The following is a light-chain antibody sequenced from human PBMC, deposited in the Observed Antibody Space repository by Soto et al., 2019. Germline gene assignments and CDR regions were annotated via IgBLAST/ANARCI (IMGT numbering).Light chain of an antibody. V-gene: IGKV3-20*01. CDR3: EQYGSSST. J-gene: IGKJ3*01. CDR1: QTVSSNF. Sequence: IVLTQSPGTLSLSPGERAALSCRASQTVSSNFLALYQEKPGQGPRLLIYGASTRATGIPDRFTGSGSGTEFTLTLSRLDPEDFAVYYCEQYGSSSTFGPGTKVDIK. CDR2: GAS.